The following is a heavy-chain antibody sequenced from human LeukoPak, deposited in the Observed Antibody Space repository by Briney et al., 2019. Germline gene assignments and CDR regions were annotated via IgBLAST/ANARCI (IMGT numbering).Heavy chain of an antibody. D-gene: IGHD1-26*01. Sequence: GGSLRLSCAASGFIFSSYAMSWVRQAPGKGLEWVSTISGGGDGTYYADSVKGRFAISRDNSKNTLYLQMNSLRAEDTAVYYCAKPIVGATVNFDYWGQGTLVTVSS. CDR3: AKPIVGATVNFDY. CDR1: GFIFSSYA. J-gene: IGHJ4*02. CDR2: ISGGGDGT. V-gene: IGHV3-23*01.